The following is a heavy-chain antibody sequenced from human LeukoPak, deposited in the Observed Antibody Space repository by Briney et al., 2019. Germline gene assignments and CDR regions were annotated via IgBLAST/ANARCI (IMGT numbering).Heavy chain of an antibody. V-gene: IGHV3-23*01. CDR2: ISGSGGST. Sequence: PGGSLRLSCAASGFTFSSYAMSWVRQAPGKGLEWVSAISGSGGSTYYADSVKGRFTISRDNSKNTLYLQMNSLRAEDTAVYYCAKVDYVFWSGYYTGHHFDYWGQETLVTVSS. D-gene: IGHD3-3*01. CDR1: GFTFSSYA. CDR3: AKVDYVFWSGYYTGHHFDY. J-gene: IGHJ4*02.